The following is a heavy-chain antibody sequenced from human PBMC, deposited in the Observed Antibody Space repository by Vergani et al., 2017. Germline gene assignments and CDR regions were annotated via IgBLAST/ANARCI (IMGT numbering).Heavy chain of an antibody. Sequence: QVQLQESGPGLVKPSGTLSLTCAVSGGSISSSNWWSWVRQPPGKGLEWIGEIYHSGSTKYNPSLKSRVTISVDKSKNQFSLKLSSVTAADTAVYYCARDQDIVVVVAARGRVAFDIWGQGTMVRLF. CDR2: IYHSGST. V-gene: IGHV4-4*02. CDR3: ARDQDIVVVVAARGRVAFDI. CDR1: GGSISSSNW. D-gene: IGHD2-15*01. J-gene: IGHJ3*02.